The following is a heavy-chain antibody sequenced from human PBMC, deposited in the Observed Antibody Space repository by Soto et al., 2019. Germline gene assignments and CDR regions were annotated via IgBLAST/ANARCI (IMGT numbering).Heavy chain of an antibody. V-gene: IGHV4-59*08. J-gene: IGHJ4*02. CDR1: GGSISSYY. Sequence: PSETLSLTCTVSGGSISSYYWSWIRQPPGKGLEWIGYIYHSGSTNYNPSLKSRVTISVDTSNNQFSLKMTSVTAADTAVYYCAGELGTFYFDHWGQGTLVTVSS. CDR2: IYHSGST. D-gene: IGHD7-27*01. CDR3: AGELGTFYFDH.